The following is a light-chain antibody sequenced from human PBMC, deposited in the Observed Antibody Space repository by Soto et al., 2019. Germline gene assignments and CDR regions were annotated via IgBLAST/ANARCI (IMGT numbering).Light chain of an antibody. CDR3: QQYYTTPLT. J-gene: IGKJ4*01. V-gene: IGKV4-1*01. CDR2: WAS. CDR1: QSVLYSSNHQNY. Sequence: DIVMTQSPDSLAVSLGERATINCKSSQSVLYSSNHQNYLAWYQQKPGQPPQLLIYWASTRESGVPDRFSGSGSGTDFTLTISSLQAEDVAFYYCQQYYTTPLTFGGGTKVEI.